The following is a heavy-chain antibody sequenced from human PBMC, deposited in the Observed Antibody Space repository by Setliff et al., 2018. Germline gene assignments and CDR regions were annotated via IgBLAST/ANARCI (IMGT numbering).Heavy chain of an antibody. D-gene: IGHD3-10*01. V-gene: IGHV4-4*02. Sequence: PSETLSLTCALSGGSNTDRNWWNWVRQPPGKGLEWIGEMYHSGNTYYNPSSKSRVTISVDTSKNQFSRKLSSVTAADTAVYYCAREGEIWFGELLPWCMDVWGQGTTVTVSS. CDR3: AREGEIWFGELLPWCMDV. CDR2: MYHSGNT. CDR1: GGSNTDRNW. J-gene: IGHJ6*02.